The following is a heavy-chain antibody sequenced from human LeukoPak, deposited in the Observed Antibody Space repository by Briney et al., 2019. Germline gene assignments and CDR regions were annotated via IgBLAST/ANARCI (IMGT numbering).Heavy chain of an antibody. CDR2: IYYNGNT. D-gene: IGHD4-23*01. CDR3: ARTVGTHRFDY. J-gene: IGHJ4*02. CDR1: GGSISSSDYY. Sequence: SETLSLTCSVSGGSISSSDYYWGWIRQPPGERLEWLGAIYYNGNTYYNPSLQSRVIISVDTSKNQFSLKLTSVTAPDTAVYYCARTVGTHRFDYWGQGILVTVSS. V-gene: IGHV4-39*01.